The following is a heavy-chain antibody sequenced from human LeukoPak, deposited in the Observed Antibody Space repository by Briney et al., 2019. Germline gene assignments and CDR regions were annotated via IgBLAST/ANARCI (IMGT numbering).Heavy chain of an antibody. J-gene: IGHJ5*02. CDR2: INPNSGGT. Sequence: ASVKVSCKASGYTFTGYYMHWVRQAPGQGLEWMGWINPNSGGTNYAQKLQGRVTMTEDTSTDTAYMELSSLRSEDTAVYYCATGSRSMVDSSSWYWFDPWGQGTLVTVSS. D-gene: IGHD6-13*01. CDR3: ATGSRSMVDSSSWYWFDP. CDR1: GYTFTGYY. V-gene: IGHV1-2*02.